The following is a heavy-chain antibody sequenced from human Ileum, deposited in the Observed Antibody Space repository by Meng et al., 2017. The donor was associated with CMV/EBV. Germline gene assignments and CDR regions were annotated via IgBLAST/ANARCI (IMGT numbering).Heavy chain of an antibody. J-gene: IGHJ4*02. CDR3: ARDGLNERYFDY. CDR2: INTNTGNP. CDR1: GYTVTSNN. V-gene: IGHV7-4-1*02. Sequence: CKASGYTVTSNNLIWVRQAPGQGPEWMGWINTNTGNPTYARDFTGRFVFSLDTSVSTAYLQISGLKAEDTAVYYCARDGLNERYFDYWGQGTLVTVSS.